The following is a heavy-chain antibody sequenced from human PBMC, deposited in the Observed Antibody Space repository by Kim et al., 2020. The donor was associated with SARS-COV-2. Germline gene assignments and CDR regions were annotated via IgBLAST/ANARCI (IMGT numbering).Heavy chain of an antibody. V-gene: IGHV3-15*01. Sequence: GRFTISRDDSKNTLYLQMNSLKTEDTAVYYCTTGGVTTMREYYYYYGMDVWGQGTTVTVSS. D-gene: IGHD4-17*01. CDR3: TTGGVTTMREYYYYYGMDV. J-gene: IGHJ6*02.